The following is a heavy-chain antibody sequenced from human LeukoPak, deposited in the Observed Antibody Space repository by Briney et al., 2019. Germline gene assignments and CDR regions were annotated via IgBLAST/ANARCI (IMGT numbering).Heavy chain of an antibody. D-gene: IGHD3-22*01. CDR1: GFTFSSYA. V-gene: IGHV3-23*01. CDR2: ISGSGGST. J-gene: IGHJ3*02. Sequence: GGSLRLSCAASGFTFSSYAMRWVRQAPGKGLEWVSAISGSGGSTYYADSVKGRFTISRDNSKNTLYLQMNSLRAEDTAVYYCAHYRITMIVVVSDAFDIWGQGTMVTVSS. CDR3: AHYRITMIVVVSDAFDI.